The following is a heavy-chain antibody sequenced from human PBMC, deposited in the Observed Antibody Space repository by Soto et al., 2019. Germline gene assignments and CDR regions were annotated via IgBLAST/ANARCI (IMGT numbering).Heavy chain of an antibody. V-gene: IGHV3-23*01. Sequence: GGSLRLSCAASGFTFSSYAMSWVRQAPGKGLEWVSAISGSGGSTYYADSVKGRFTISRDNSKNTLYLQMNSLRAEDTAVYYCAKVGFKWLRFMRRSESADYWGQGTLVTVSS. D-gene: IGHD5-12*01. CDR1: GFTFSSYA. J-gene: IGHJ4*02. CDR2: ISGSGGST. CDR3: AKVGFKWLRFMRRSESADY.